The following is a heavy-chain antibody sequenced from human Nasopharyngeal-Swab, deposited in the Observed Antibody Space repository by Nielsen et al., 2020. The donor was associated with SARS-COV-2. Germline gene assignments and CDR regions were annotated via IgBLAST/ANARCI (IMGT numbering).Heavy chain of an antibody. J-gene: IGHJ5*02. D-gene: IGHD3-10*01. CDR2: ISAYNGNT. CDR3: ATTVHYGSGDYYNSRHNWFDP. V-gene: IGHV1-18*04. CDR1: GYTFTSYG. Sequence: ASVKVSCKASGYTFTSYGISWVRQAPGQGLEWMGWISAYNGNTNYAQKLQGRVTMTTDTSTSTAYMELRSLRSDDTAVYYCATTVHYGSGDYYNSRHNWFDPWGQGTLVTVSS.